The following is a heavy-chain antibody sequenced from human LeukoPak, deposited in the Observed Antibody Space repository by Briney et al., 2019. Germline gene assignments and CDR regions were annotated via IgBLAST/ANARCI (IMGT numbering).Heavy chain of an antibody. D-gene: IGHD6-19*01. CDR2: FDPEDGET. CDR1: GYTLTELS. V-gene: IGHV1-24*01. J-gene: IGHJ4*02. Sequence: GASVKVSCKVSGYTLTELSMHWVRQAPGKGLEWMGGFDPEDGETIYAQKFQGRVTMTEDTSTDTAYMELSSLRSEDTAVYYCAIGYSSPYYFDYWGQGTLVTVSS. CDR3: AIGYSSPYYFDY.